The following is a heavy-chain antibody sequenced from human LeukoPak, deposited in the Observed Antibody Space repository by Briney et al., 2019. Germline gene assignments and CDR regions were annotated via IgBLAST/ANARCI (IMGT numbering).Heavy chain of an antibody. Sequence: SETLSLTCTVSGDSISDYYWSWLRQTPGEGLEWIGFVAYSGNSNYNPSLESRVTISIDTSKNQFSLKLKSVTAADTAIYYCARVVRGAVTFNRFDPWGQGTLVTVSS. J-gene: IGHJ5*02. CDR3: ARVVRGAVTFNRFDP. D-gene: IGHD3-10*02. CDR1: GDSISDYY. V-gene: IGHV4-59*01. CDR2: VAYSGNS.